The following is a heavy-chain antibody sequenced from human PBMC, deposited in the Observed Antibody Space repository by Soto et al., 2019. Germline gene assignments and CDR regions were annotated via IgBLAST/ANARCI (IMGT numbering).Heavy chain of an antibody. V-gene: IGHV1-18*01. Sequence: QVQLVQSGAEVKKPGASVKVSCKASGYTFTSYGISWVRQAPGQGLEWMGWISAYNGNTNYAQKLQGRGTMTTVTATSTAYMELRSLRSDDTAVYYCARPSGYGDYGSHPFGYWGQGTLVTVSS. CDR2: ISAYNGNT. J-gene: IGHJ4*02. D-gene: IGHD4-17*01. CDR1: GYTFTSYG. CDR3: ARPSGYGDYGSHPFGY.